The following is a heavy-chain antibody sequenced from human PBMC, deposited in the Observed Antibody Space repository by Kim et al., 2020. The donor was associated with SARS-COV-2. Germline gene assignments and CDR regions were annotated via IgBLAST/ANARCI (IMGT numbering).Heavy chain of an antibody. Sequence: ASVKVSCKASGYTFTSYSISWVRQAPGQGLEWVGWTSGYNGDTSYAQKFQGRVTMTKDTSTNTAYMELRSLTSDDTAVYYCAREGCSGDSCYSISPDYWGQGTLVTVAS. V-gene: IGHV1-18*01. D-gene: IGHD2-15*01. CDR1: GYTFTSYS. CDR2: TSGYNGDT. CDR3: AREGCSGDSCYSISPDY. J-gene: IGHJ4*02.